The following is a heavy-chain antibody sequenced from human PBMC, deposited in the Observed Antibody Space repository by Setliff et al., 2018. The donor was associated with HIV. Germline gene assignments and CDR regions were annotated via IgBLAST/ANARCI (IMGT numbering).Heavy chain of an antibody. J-gene: IGHJ2*01. Sequence: ASVKVSCKTSGDTFTSYDINWVRQAAGHGLEWMGWMTPYSGNTGYAQKFQGRVSMTRNTSISTASMALRSLRSDDTAVYYCAREQFLESGGVPNWYFDLWGRGTLVTVSS. CDR2: MTPYSGNT. CDR1: GDTFTSYD. CDR3: AREQFLESGGVPNWYFDL. V-gene: IGHV1-8*02. D-gene: IGHD3-3*01.